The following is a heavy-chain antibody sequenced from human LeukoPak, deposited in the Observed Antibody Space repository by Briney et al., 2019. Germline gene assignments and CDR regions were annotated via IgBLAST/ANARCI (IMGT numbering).Heavy chain of an antibody. CDR2: IWYDGSNK. V-gene: IGHV3-33*06. D-gene: IGHD4-23*01. J-gene: IGHJ4*02. Sequence: QAGGSLRLSCGVSGFTFSDYWMNWVRQAPGKGLEWVAVIWYDGSNKYYADSVKGRFTISRDNSKNTLYLQMNSLRAEDTAVYYCAKADGYGGNSGFDYWGQGTLVTVSS. CDR1: GFTFSDYW. CDR3: AKADGYGGNSGFDY.